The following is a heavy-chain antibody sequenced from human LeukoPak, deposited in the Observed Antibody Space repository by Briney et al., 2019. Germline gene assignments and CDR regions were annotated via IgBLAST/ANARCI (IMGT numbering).Heavy chain of an antibody. Sequence: GGSLRPSCAASGFSVTSNHMNWVRQAPGKGLEWVSIIYTGGTTHYADSLNDRFTISRDDSINTLYLQMNSLRAEDTAVYYCARDSSSYYFDYWGQGTLVTVSS. D-gene: IGHD6-6*01. J-gene: IGHJ4*02. CDR3: ARDSSSYYFDY. CDR1: GFSVTSNH. CDR2: IYTGGTT. V-gene: IGHV3-66*01.